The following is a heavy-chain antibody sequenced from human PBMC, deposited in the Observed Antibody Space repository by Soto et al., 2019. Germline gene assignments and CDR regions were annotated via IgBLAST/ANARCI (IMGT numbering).Heavy chain of an antibody. D-gene: IGHD5-18*01. CDR3: ARVKGDTAMVKDSNTAVFDY. J-gene: IGHJ4*02. V-gene: IGHV1-69*01. CDR2: IIPIFGTA. Sequence: QVQLVQSGAEVKKPGSSVKVSCKASGGTFSSYAISWVRQAPGQGLEWMGGIIPIFGTANYAQKFQGRVTINADESTIRAYMERGSLRSEDTAVDYCARVKGDTAMVKDSNTAVFDYWGQGTLFTVSS. CDR1: GGTFSSYA.